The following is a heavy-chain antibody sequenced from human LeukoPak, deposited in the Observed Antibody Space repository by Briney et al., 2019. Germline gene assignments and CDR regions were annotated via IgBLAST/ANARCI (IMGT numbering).Heavy chain of an antibody. Sequence: GGSLRLSCAASGFTFSDYYMSWIRQVPGKGLEWVSYISSSGSTIYYADSVKGRFTISRDNAKNSLYLQMNSLRAEDTAVYYCARAAAGTSPTYYFDYWGQGTLVTVSS. CDR2: ISSSGSTI. D-gene: IGHD6-13*01. CDR1: GFTFSDYY. V-gene: IGHV3-11*01. CDR3: ARAAAGTSPTYYFDY. J-gene: IGHJ4*02.